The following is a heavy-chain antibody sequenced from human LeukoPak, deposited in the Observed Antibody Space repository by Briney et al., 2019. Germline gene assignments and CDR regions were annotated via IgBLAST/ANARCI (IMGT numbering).Heavy chain of an antibody. CDR3: ARGGYSHGRYYYYMDV. J-gene: IGHJ6*03. V-gene: IGHV3-21*06. CDR2: ISSTSAYI. CDR1: VFASTAFS. D-gene: IGHD5-18*01. Sequence: GRTLRLSCAPSVFASTAFSIISVRESPSPGLKGLSSISSTSAYIYYADSLKGRFTISRDNAKNSLYLQTNSLRAEDTAVYYCARGGYSHGRYYYYMDVWGIGTAVTVSS.